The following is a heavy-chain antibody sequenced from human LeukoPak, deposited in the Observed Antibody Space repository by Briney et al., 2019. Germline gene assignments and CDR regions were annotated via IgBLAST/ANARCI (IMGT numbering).Heavy chain of an antibody. Sequence: SETLSLTCAVYGGPFGVYYWSWVRQPPGKGLEWIGEINHSGSTNYSPSLKSRVTISVDTSKNHFSLKLSSVTAADTAVYYCAGPGAGDLDYWGQGTLVTVPS. CDR2: INHSGST. D-gene: IGHD3-10*01. CDR1: GGPFGVYY. J-gene: IGHJ4*02. V-gene: IGHV4-34*01. CDR3: AGPGAGDLDY.